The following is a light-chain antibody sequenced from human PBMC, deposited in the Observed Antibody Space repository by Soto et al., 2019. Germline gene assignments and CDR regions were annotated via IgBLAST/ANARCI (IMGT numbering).Light chain of an antibody. CDR1: QSVSSN. J-gene: IGKJ1*01. CDR3: QQYNNWPRT. CDR2: GAS. V-gene: IGKV3-15*01. Sequence: EIVMKQSPATLSGPAGERATLSCRASQSVSSNLAWYQQNPGQAPRLLIYGASTRATGIPARFSGSGSGTEFTLTISSLQSEDFAVYYCQQYNNWPRTFGQGTKVDIK.